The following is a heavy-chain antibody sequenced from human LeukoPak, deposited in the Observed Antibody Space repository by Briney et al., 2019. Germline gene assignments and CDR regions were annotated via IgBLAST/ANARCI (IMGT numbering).Heavy chain of an antibody. CDR2: ISDYNGNT. D-gene: IGHD3-10*01. CDR3: ARGRPGELLWLYFQH. V-gene: IGHV1-18*01. CDR1: GYTFTSYG. Sequence: GASVKVSCKASGYTFTSYGISWVRQAPGQGPEWMGWISDYNGNTNYAQKLQGRVTITTDESTSTAYMELSSLRSEDTAVYYCARGRPGELLWLYFQHWGQGTLVTVSS. J-gene: IGHJ1*01.